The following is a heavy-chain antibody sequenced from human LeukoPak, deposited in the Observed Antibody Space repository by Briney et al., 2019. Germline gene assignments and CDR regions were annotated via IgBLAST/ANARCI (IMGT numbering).Heavy chain of an antibody. CDR3: ATTFRATDDDYYGMDG. V-gene: IGHV1-24*01. CDR1: GYSATQLS. D-gene: IGHD2/OR15-2a*01. J-gene: IGHJ6*02. Sequence: GASVKVSCKVSGYSATQLSMHWVRQIPGKGLEWMGGFDPEDGQKIYAQKFQGRVTMTDYTSTDTAYIEVSGLRSDDTAVYFCATTFRATDDDYYGMDGWGQGTTVTVSS. CDR2: FDPEDGQK.